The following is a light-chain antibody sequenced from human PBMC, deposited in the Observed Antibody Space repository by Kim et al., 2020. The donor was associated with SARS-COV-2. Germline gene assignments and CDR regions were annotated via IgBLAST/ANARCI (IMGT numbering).Light chain of an antibody. CDR3: QQTHSFPWT. J-gene: IGKJ1*01. CDR1: QDISDW. V-gene: IGKV1-12*01. CDR2: TTS. Sequence: SASIGDRVTITCRASQDISDWLAWYQHRPGKAPNLLIYTTSILEKGVPSRFSGSTSGTDFTLTISSLQPEDFGTYFCQQTHSFPWTFGQGTKLEI.